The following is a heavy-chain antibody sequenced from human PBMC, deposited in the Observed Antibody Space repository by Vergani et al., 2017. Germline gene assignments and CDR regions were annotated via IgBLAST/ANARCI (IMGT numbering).Heavy chain of an antibody. CDR3: ARDEGYSNYYYYMDV. J-gene: IGHJ6*03. CDR2: IFYSVST. D-gene: IGHD4-11*01. V-gene: IGHV4-59*01. Sequence: QVQLQESGPGLVKPSETLSLTCTVSGGSISSYYWSLIRQPPGKGLEWLGYIFYSVSTNYNPSLKSRVSISVDTSKNQFSLKLSSVTAAETAVYYCARDEGYSNYYYYMDVWGEGPTVTFSS. CDR1: GGSISSYY.